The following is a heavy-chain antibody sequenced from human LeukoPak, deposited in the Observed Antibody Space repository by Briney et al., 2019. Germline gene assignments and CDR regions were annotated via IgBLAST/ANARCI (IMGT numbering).Heavy chain of an antibody. CDR2: IYDSGNT. J-gene: IGHJ4*02. D-gene: IGHD6-19*01. Sequence: PSETLSLTCTVSGGSISSGDYYWSWIRQPPGKGLEWIGYIYDSGNTNYNPSLKSRVTISIDTSKNQFSLRLTSVTAADTATYYCARETSLTGYASGLGFNYWGQGILVTVSS. V-gene: IGHV4-61*08. CDR3: ARETSLTGYASGLGFNY. CDR1: GGSISSGDYY.